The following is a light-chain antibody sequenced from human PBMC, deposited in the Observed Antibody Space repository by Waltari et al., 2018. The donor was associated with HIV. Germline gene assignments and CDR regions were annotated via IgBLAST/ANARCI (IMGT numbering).Light chain of an antibody. V-gene: IGLV3-25*03. Sequence: SDELTQPPSVSVSPGQTARITCSGDSLSKQYSCWSQQKPGQAPVLLIYKDTERPSGIPERFSGSSSGTKVTLTISGVQAEDEADYYCQSADVSSISWVFGRGTKLTVL. J-gene: IGLJ3*02. CDR2: KDT. CDR1: SLSKQY. CDR3: QSADVSSISWV.